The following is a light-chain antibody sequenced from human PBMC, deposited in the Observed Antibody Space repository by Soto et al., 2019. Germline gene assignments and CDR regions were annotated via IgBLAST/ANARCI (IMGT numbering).Light chain of an antibody. CDR1: QSIGTF. CDR2: AAS. Sequence: DIQMAQSPSSLSASLGDTVSITCRASQSIGTFLNWYQQSPGKAPKLLIYAASSLQTGVPSRFSGSGSGTVFTLTIGSLQPGDFATYYWQQSYSIPRTFCQGTKVE. J-gene: IGKJ1*01. CDR3: QQSYSIPRT. V-gene: IGKV1-39*01.